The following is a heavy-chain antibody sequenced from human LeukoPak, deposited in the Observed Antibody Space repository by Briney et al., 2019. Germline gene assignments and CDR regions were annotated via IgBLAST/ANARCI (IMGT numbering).Heavy chain of an antibody. J-gene: IGHJ3*02. CDR1: GFTFSSYG. Sequence: GGSLRLSCAASGFTFSSYGIHWVRQAPGKGPEWVAFIPYDGSNKYYADSVKGRFTISRDNSKNTLYLQMNSLRAEDTAVYYCAKDPGPPIQPDAFDIWGQGTMVTVSS. CDR3: AKDPGPPIQPDAFDI. D-gene: IGHD5-18*01. CDR2: IPYDGSNK. V-gene: IGHV3-30*02.